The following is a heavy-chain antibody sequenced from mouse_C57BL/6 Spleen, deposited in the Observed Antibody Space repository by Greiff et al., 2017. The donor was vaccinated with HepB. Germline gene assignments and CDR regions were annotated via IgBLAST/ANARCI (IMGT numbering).Heavy chain of an antibody. V-gene: IGHV1-82*01. CDR2: IYPGDGDT. J-gene: IGHJ2*01. CDR3: AGYDVGFDY. D-gene: IGHD2-3*01. CDR1: GYAFSSSW. Sequence: HVQLQQSGPELVKPGASVKISCKASGYAFSSSWMNWVKQRPGKGLEWIGRIYPGDGDTNYNGKFKGKATLTADKSSSTAYMQLSSLTSEDSAVYFCAGYDVGFDYWGQGTTLTVSS.